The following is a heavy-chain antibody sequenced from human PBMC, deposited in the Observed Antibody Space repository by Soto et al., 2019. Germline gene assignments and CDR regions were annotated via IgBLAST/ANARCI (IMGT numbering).Heavy chain of an antibody. J-gene: IGHJ6*02. CDR1: GGTFGSYA. CDR3: ATVDISTWIDGMDV. Sequence: SVKVSCKASGGTFGSYAISWVRQAPGQGLEWMGGTFPMFGKANYAQKFQGRVTISADKSTSTAYMELSSLRSEDTAVYYCATVDISTWIDGMDVWGQGTTVTVSS. D-gene: IGHD2-2*01. V-gene: IGHV1-69*06. CDR2: TFPMFGKA.